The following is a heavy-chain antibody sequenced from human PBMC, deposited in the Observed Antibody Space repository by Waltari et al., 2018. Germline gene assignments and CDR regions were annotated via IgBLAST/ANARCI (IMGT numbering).Heavy chain of an antibody. CDR1: GFTVSHHY. Sequence: EVQLVESGGGLVQPGVSLRLSCAASGFTVSHHYMSWVRQAPGKGLECVSVIYDGDDTYYADSVKGRFTISRDNSKNALYLQMDSLRAGDSAVYYCARTYGSGSYRYFDYWGQGTLVTVSS. V-gene: IGHV3-66*02. J-gene: IGHJ4*02. D-gene: IGHD3-10*01. CDR2: IYDGDDT. CDR3: ARTYGSGSYRYFDY.